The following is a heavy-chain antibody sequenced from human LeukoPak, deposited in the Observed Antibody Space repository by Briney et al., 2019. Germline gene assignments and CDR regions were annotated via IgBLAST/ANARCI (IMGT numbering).Heavy chain of an antibody. CDR2: INHSGST. J-gene: IGHJ4*02. D-gene: IGHD6-19*01. V-gene: IGHV4-34*01. CDR1: GGSFSGYY. CDR3: ARGRWAVAGTYFDY. Sequence: SETLPLTCAVYGGSFSGYYWSWIRQPPGKGLEWIGEINHSGSTNYNPSLKSRVTISVDTSKNQFSLKLSSVTAADTAVYYCARGRWAVAGTYFDYWGQGTLVTVSS.